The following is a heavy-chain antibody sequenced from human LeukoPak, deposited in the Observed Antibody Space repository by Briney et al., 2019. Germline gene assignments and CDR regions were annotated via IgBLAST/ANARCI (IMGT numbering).Heavy chain of an antibody. CDR1: GFTFSSYS. V-gene: IGHV3-48*04. Sequence: GGSLRLSCAASGFTFSSYSMNWVRQAPGKGLEWVSYISSSSSTIYYADSVKGRFTISRDNAKNSLYLQMNSLRAEDTAVYYCARDNLTPASQYCSSTSCRPNWFDPWGQGTLVTVSS. J-gene: IGHJ5*02. D-gene: IGHD2-2*01. CDR3: ARDNLTPASQYCSSTSCRPNWFDP. CDR2: ISSSSSTI.